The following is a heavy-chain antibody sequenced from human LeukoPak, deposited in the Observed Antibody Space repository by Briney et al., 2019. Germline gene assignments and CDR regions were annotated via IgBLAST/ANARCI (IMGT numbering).Heavy chain of an antibody. Sequence: SETLSLTCTVSGGSISSSSYYWGWIRQPPGEGLEWIGSIYYSGSTYYNPSLKSRVTISVDTSKNQFSLKLSSVTAADTAVYYCARRNSGNYYGLFDPWGQGTLVTVSS. V-gene: IGHV4-39*01. CDR1: GGSISSSSYY. CDR3: ARRNSGNYYGLFDP. D-gene: IGHD1-26*01. J-gene: IGHJ5*02. CDR2: IYYSGST.